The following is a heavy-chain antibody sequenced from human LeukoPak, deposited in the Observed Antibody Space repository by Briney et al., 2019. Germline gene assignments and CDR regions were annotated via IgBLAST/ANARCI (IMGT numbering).Heavy chain of an antibody. D-gene: IGHD3-16*02. CDR3: ARDMYYDYAWGSYRRDDAFDI. CDR1: GFTFSSYW. V-gene: IGHV3-7*03. Sequence: PGGSLRLSCAASGFTFSSYWMSWVRQAPGKGLEWVANIKQDGSEKYYVDSVKGRFTISRDNAKNSLYLQMNSLRAEDTAVYYCARDMYYDYAWGSYRRDDAFDIWGQGTMVTVSS. J-gene: IGHJ3*02. CDR2: IKQDGSEK.